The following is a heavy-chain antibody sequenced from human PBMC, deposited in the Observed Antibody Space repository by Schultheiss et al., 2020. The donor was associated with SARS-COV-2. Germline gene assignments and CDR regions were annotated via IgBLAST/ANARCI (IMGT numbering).Heavy chain of an antibody. CDR2: ISFDGINK. CDR3: VKDLTGYDDYGGFQH. J-gene: IGHJ1*01. D-gene: IGHD4-23*01. CDR1: EFIFSSYA. Sequence: GGSLRLSCAASEFIFSSYAMHWVRQAPGKGLEWVAVISFDGINKYYADPVKGRFTISRDNSENTLFLQMNSLRAEDTAVYYCVKDLTGYDDYGGFQHWGQGTLVTVSS. V-gene: IGHV3-30*01.